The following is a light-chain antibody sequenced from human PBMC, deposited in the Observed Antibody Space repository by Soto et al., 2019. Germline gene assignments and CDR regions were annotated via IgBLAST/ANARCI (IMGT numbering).Light chain of an antibody. V-gene: IGLV2-14*03. Sequence: LTQPASVSGSPGQSITISCTGTSSDIGGYNYVSWYQHHPGKAPKLMIYDVSNRPSGVSNRFSGSKSGNTASLTISGLQAEDEADYYCSSYTSSSTYVFGTGSKVTVL. CDR3: SSYTSSSTYV. CDR2: DVS. J-gene: IGLJ1*01. CDR1: SSDIGGYNY.